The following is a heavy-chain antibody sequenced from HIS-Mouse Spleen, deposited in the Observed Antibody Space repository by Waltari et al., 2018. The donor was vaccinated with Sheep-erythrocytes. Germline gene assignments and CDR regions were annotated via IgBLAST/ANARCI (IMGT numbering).Heavy chain of an antibody. J-gene: IGHJ1*01. Sequence: QVQLVESGGGVVQPVRSRRLSWAASVFTVSSYAMHWVRQAPGKGLEWVAVISYDGSNKYYADSVKGRFTISRDNSKNTLYLQMNSLRAEDTAVYYCARGAYSSSWYPFQHWGQGTLVTVSS. D-gene: IGHD6-13*01. CDR1: VFTVSSYA. CDR2: ISYDGSNK. CDR3: ARGAYSSSWYPFQH. V-gene: IGHV3-30-3*01.